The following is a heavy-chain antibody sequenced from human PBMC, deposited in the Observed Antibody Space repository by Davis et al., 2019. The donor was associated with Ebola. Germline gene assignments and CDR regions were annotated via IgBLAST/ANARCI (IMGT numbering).Heavy chain of an antibody. V-gene: IGHV3-23*01. CDR2: ISGSGHST. CDR1: GFTFSSYA. D-gene: IGHD4-17*01. J-gene: IGHJ4*02. Sequence: GGSLRLSCAASGFTFSSYAMSWVRQAPGKGLEWVSAISGSGHSTYYADSVKGRFTISRDNSKNTLYLQMNSLRVEDTAVYYCTRVIDGDYDGNWGQGTLVTVSS. CDR3: TRVIDGDYDGN.